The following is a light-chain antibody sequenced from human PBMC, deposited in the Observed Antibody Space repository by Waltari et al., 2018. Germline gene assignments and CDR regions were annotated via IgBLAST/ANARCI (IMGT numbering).Light chain of an antibody. CDR2: GAS. V-gene: IGKV3-20*01. CDR3: HHYGSSPYT. Sequence: EIVLTQSPATLSLSPGERATLSCRASQSLSSSYLAWFQQKPGQAPSLLIYGASRRAAGIPDRFSGTGSGTDFTLTISRLEPEDFAVYYCHHYGSSPYTFGQGTKLEIK. CDR1: QSLSSSY. J-gene: IGKJ2*01.